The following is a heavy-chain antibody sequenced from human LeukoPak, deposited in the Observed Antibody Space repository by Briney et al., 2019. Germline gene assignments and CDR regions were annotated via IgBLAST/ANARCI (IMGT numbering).Heavy chain of an antibody. CDR3: ARVRRGYCSSTSCYSSINWFDP. Sequence: SESLSLTCAVYGGSFSGYYWSWIRQPPGKGLEWIGEINHSGSTNYNPSLKSRVTISVDTSKSQFSLKLSSVTAADTAVYYCARVRRGYCSSTSCYSSINWFDPWGQGTLVTVSS. V-gene: IGHV4-34*01. D-gene: IGHD2-2*01. J-gene: IGHJ5*02. CDR1: GGSFSGYY. CDR2: INHSGST.